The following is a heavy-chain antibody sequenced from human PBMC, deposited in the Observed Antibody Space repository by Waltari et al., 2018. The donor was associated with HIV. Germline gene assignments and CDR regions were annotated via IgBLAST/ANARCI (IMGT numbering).Heavy chain of an antibody. CDR2: IGTAGDT. J-gene: IGHJ4*02. CDR1: GFPFSSYD. CDR3: ARAGAAADFDY. Sequence: EVQLVESGGGLVQPGGSLRLSCAASGFPFSSYDMHWVRQATGKGLEWVSAIGTAGDTYYPGSVKGRFTISRENAKNSLYLQMNSLRAGDTAVYYCARAGAAADFDYWGQGTLVTVSS. V-gene: IGHV3-13*01. D-gene: IGHD6-13*01.